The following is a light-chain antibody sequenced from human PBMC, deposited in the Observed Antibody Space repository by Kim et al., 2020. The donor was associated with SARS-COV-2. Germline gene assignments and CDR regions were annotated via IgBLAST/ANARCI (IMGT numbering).Light chain of an antibody. V-gene: IGKV1-5*03. CDR2: KAS. CDR1: QSITSW. CDR3: QQYNSYSPYT. J-gene: IGKJ2*01. Sequence: DIQMTQSPSTLSASVGDRVTIPCRASQSITSWLAWYQQKPGKAPKLLIYKASSLQSGVPSRFSGSGSGTEFTLTISSLQPDDFAAYYCQQYNSYSPYTFGQGTKLEI.